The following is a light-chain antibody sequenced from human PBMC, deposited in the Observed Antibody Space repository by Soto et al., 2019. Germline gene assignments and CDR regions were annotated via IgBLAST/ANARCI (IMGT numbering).Light chain of an antibody. J-gene: IGKJ5*01. CDR1: QNIGSF. CDR3: QQGSTTPIT. CDR2: SAF. V-gene: IGKV1-39*01. Sequence: DIQITQSPSSLSSSIGDRVTITCRASQNIGSFLDWYQQKPGEAPRLLVYSAFRIQSGVPSRFNASGSGTDFTLSISSLQPEDFSTYYCQQGSTTPITFGLGTRLEIK.